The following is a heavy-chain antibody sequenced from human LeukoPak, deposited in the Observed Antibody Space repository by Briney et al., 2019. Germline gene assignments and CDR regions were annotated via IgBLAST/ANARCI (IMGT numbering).Heavy chain of an antibody. Sequence: PGGSLRLSCAASGFTFSSYSMNWVRQAPGKGLEWVSYISSSSSTIYYADSVKGRFTISRDNAKNSLYLQMNSLRAEDTAVYYCAREEAYYYYYMDVWGKGTTVTVSS. CDR3: AREEAYYYYYMDV. CDR2: ISSSSSTI. J-gene: IGHJ6*03. CDR1: GFTFSSYS. V-gene: IGHV3-48*01.